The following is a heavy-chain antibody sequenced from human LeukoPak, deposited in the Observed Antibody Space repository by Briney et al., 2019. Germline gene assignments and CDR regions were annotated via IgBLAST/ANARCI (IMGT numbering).Heavy chain of an antibody. CDR3: ASTVGPNYFDS. J-gene: IGHJ4*02. V-gene: IGHV3-74*01. CDR1: GLTFNSYE. Sequence: GGSLRLSCAASGLTFNSYEIHWVRQAPGKGLVWVSRINSDGSSTTYADSVRGRFTISRDNAKNTLYLQMNGLRAEDTAVYYCASTVGPNYFDSWGQGTLVTVSS. CDR2: INSDGSST.